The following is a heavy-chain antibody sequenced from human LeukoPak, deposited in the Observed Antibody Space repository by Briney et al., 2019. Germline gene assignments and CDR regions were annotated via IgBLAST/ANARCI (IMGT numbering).Heavy chain of an antibody. D-gene: IGHD3-3*01. CDR1: GGSFSGYY. V-gene: IGHV4-34*01. CDR2: INHSGST. J-gene: IGHJ5*02. CDR3: ARRLGYYDFWSGSNWFDP. Sequence: PSETLSLTCAVYGGSFSGYYWSWIRQPPEKGLEWIGEINHSGSTNYNPSLKSRVTISVDTSKNQFSLKLSSVTAADTAVYYCARRLGYYDFWSGSNWFDPWGQGTLVTVSS.